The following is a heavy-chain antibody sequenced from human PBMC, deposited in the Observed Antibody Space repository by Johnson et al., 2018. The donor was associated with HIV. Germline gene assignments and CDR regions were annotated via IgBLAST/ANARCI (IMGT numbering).Heavy chain of an antibody. CDR2: ISYDGSNK. Sequence: QVQLVESGGGVVQPGRSLRLSCAASGFTFSSYAMHWVRQAPGKGLEWVAVISYDGSNKYYADSVKGRFTISRDNSKNTLYLQMNSLRAEDTAVYYCAKVSWEARLGDPFDIWGQGTMVTVSS. J-gene: IGHJ3*02. CDR3: AKVSWEARLGDPFDI. CDR1: GFTFSSYA. D-gene: IGHD1-26*01. V-gene: IGHV3-30*04.